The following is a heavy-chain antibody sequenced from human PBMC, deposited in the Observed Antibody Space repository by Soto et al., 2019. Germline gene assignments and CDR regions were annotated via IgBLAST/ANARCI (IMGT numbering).Heavy chain of an antibody. CDR3: ARDDFDSGGYSIDY. D-gene: IGHD3-22*01. CDR2: IHHRGNT. V-gene: IGHV4-38-2*02. J-gene: IGHJ4*02. Sequence: SETLSLTCVVSGYSISRGYYWGWIRQPPGKGLEWIGSIHHRGNTYYNPSLKRRVTISLDTSKNQFSLKLNSVTAVDTAVYFCARDDFDSGGYSIDYWGQGTLVTVSS. CDR1: GYSISRGYY.